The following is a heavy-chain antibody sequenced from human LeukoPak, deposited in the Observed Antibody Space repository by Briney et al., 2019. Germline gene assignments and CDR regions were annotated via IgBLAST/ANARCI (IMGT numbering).Heavy chain of an antibody. V-gene: IGHV4-39*07. D-gene: IGHD2-2*01. J-gene: IGHJ5*02. CDR1: GGSISSSSYY. CDR2: IYYSGST. Sequence: SETLSLTCTVSGGSISSSSYYWGWIRQPPGKGLEWIGSIYYSGSTYYNPSLKSRVTISVDTSKNQFSLRLSSVTAADTAVYYCARLQYCSGTSCYWFDPWGQGTLVTVSS. CDR3: ARLQYCSGTSCYWFDP.